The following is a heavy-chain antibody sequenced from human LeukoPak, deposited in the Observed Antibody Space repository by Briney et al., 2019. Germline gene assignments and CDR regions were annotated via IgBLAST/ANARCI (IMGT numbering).Heavy chain of an antibody. J-gene: IGHJ4*02. D-gene: IGHD5-12*01. CDR2: LSSSGSAF. Sequence: PGGSLRLSCEDSGFTFRSYEMNWVRQAPGKGLEWIAYLSSSGSAFSYADSVKGRFTIARDNAKNSVYLEMNSLRADDTAVYYCAREMGGYPFDYWGQGTLVTVSS. CDR1: GFTFRSYE. V-gene: IGHV3-48*03. CDR3: AREMGGYPFDY.